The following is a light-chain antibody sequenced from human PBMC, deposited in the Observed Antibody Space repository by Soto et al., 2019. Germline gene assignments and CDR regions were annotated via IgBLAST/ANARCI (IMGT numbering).Light chain of an antibody. Sequence: QSVLTQPPSVSRAPGQTITMSCTGSGSNVGASYDVHWYQVLPGAGPRLLIYKNNNRPSGVPDRFSGSKSGTSASLAITGLLAEDEADYYCQSYDNILSGPLFGGGTKLTVL. CDR2: KNN. J-gene: IGLJ3*02. CDR3: QSYDNILSGPL. CDR1: GSNVGASYD. V-gene: IGLV1-40*01.